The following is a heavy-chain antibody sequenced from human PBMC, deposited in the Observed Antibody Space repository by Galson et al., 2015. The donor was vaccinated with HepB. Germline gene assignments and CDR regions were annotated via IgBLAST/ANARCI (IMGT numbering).Heavy chain of an antibody. CDR1: GGSFGTSF. Sequence: SVKVSCKASGGSFGTSFITWVRQAPGQGLEWMGGISPFFGKPNYAQKFQGRVSITADKSTNTAYLKLNSLKSDDTAVYYCARTFADHLSWFDPWGQGTLVTVSS. CDR2: ISPFFGKP. J-gene: IGHJ5*02. V-gene: IGHV1-69*06. CDR3: ARTFADHLSWFDP.